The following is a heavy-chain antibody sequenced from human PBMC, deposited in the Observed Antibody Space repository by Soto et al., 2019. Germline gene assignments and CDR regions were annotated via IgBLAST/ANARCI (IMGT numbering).Heavy chain of an antibody. Sequence: PGGSLRLSCAASGFTVSSNYMSWVRQAPGKGLEWVSVIYSGGSTYYADSVKGRFTISRDNSKNTLYLQMNSLRAEDTAVYYCAREGYYPGADYYYGMDVWGQGTTVTVSS. CDR2: IYSGGST. D-gene: IGHD3-22*01. J-gene: IGHJ6*02. V-gene: IGHV3-53*01. CDR1: GFTVSSNY. CDR3: AREGYYPGADYYYGMDV.